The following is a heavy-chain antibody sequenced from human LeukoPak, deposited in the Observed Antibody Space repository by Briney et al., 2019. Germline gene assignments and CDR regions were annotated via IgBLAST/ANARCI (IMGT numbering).Heavy chain of an antibody. CDR1: GSTLTKLS. CDR3: ARDHWPVVGATTGLDP. J-gene: IGHJ5*02. V-gene: IGHV1-24*01. Sequence: GASVKVSCKVFGSTLTKLSMHWVRQAPGKGLEWMGGFDPEADETVYAQNFHGRVTVTEDTSSDTTYMELRSLRSDDTAVYYCARDHWPVVGATTGLDPWGQGTLVTVSS. CDR2: FDPEADET. D-gene: IGHD1-26*01.